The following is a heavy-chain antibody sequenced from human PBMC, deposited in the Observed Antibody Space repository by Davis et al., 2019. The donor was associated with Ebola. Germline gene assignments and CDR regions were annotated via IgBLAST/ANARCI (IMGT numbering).Heavy chain of an antibody. Sequence: MPGGSLRLSCTVSGGSISSSSYYWGWIRQPPGKGLEWIGSIYYSGSTYYNPSLKSRVTISVDTSKNQFSLKLSSVTAADTAVYYCARTTLWFGETVDYWGQGTLVTVSS. CDR3: ARTTLWFGETVDY. V-gene: IGHV4-39*01. CDR2: IYYSGST. J-gene: IGHJ4*02. D-gene: IGHD3-10*01. CDR1: GGSISSSSYY.